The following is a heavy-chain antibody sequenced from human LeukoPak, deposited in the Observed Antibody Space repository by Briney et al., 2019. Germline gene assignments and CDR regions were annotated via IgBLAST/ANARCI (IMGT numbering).Heavy chain of an antibody. V-gene: IGHV4-59*01. Sequence: SETLSLTCTVSGGSISSYYWSWIRQPPGKGLEWIGYIYYSGSTNYNPSLKSRVTISVDTSKNQFSLKLSSVTAADTAVYYCARAQYGGNAGGSFDYWGQGTLVTVSS. CDR2: IYYSGST. J-gene: IGHJ4*02. CDR3: ARAQYGGNAGGSFDY. CDR1: GGSISSYY. D-gene: IGHD4-23*01.